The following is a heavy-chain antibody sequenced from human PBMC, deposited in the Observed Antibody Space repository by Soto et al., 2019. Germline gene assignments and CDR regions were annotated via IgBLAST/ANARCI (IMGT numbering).Heavy chain of an antibody. V-gene: IGHV4-34*01. D-gene: IGHD6-6*01. CDR1: GGSFSGYY. CDR2: INHSGST. Sequence: SETLSLTCAVYGGSFSGYYWSWIRQPPGKGLEWIGEINHSGSTNYNPSLKSRVTISVDTSKNQFSLKLSSVTAADTAVYYCASRRGIAARPLDYWGQGTLVTVSS. CDR3: ASRRGIAARPLDY. J-gene: IGHJ4*02.